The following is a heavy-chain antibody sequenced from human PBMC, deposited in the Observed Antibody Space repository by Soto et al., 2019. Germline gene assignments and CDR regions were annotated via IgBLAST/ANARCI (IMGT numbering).Heavy chain of an antibody. D-gene: IGHD3-3*02. Sequence: SETLSLTCTISGGSISNYYWTWIRQTPGKGLEWIGYVYYSGNTNYNPSLKSRVSISVDMSKNQFSLKLSSVTAADTAVYYCARDPAGIRKYYFDYWGQGTLVTVSS. CDR1: GGSISNYY. V-gene: IGHV4-59*12. CDR3: ARDPAGIRKYYFDY. J-gene: IGHJ4*02. CDR2: VYYSGNT.